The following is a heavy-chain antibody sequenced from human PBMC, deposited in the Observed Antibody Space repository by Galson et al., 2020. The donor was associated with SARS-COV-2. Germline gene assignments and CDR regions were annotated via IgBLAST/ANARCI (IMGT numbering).Heavy chain of an antibody. CDR1: GFTFSSYG. Sequence: GGSLRLSCAASGFTFSSYGMHWVRQAPGKGLEWVAVISYDGSNKYYADSVKGRFTISRDNSKNTLYLQMNSLRAEDTAVYYCAKDKNGYSSSWTNFDYWGQGTLVTVSS. D-gene: IGHD6-13*01. CDR3: AKDKNGYSSSWTNFDY. J-gene: IGHJ4*02. V-gene: IGHV3-30*18. CDR2: ISYDGSNK.